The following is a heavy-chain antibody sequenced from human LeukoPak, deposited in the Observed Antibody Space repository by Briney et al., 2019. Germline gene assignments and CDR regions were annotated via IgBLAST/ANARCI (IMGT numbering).Heavy chain of an antibody. CDR1: GYTFPAYY. Sequence: ASVKVSCTASGYTFPAYYIHWVRQSPGQGLEWMGWINPNSGGTLYAQKFQGRVTLTSATSINTAYMELSSLTSDDTAVYYCAKGEDDYGNRDWFDPWGQGTAVTVSS. D-gene: IGHD4-11*01. CDR3: AKGEDDYGNRDWFDP. V-gene: IGHV1-2*02. J-gene: IGHJ5*02. CDR2: INPNSGGT.